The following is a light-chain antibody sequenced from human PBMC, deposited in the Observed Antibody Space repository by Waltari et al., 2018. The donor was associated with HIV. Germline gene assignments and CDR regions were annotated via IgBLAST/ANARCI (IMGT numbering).Light chain of an antibody. Sequence: SYVLTQAPSVSVAPGQTAKITCGGKNIGGKSVHWYQQMPGQAPMLVLYDARDRASGIPERFSGSNSGNTATLTISRVEVGDEADYYCQVWDSSSNQYVFGSGTKVTVL. CDR3: QVWDSSSNQYV. V-gene: IGLV3-21*02. CDR2: DAR. CDR1: NIGGKS. J-gene: IGLJ1*01.